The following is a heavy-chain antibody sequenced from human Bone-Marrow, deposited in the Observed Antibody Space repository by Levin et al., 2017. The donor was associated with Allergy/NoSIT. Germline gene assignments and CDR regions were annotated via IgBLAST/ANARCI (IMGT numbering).Heavy chain of an antibody. D-gene: IGHD6-19*01. J-gene: IGHJ4*02. CDR2: IKQGGSDK. CDR3: TRGRGWGGDY. CDR1: GFTFSTSW. Sequence: GGSLRLSCAASGFTFSTSWMSWVRQAPGKGLEWVATIKQGGSDKYYVDSVKGRFTISRDNARNSLYLQMNSLRAEDTAVYYCTRGRGWGGDYWGQGTLVTVSS. V-gene: IGHV3-7*04.